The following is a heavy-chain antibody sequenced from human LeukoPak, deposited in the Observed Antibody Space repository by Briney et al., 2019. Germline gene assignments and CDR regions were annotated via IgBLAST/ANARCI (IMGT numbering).Heavy chain of an antibody. Sequence: GESLKISCKASGYTFTSYWIGWVRQMPGKGLEWMGIIYPGDSDTRYSPSFQGQVTISADKSISTAYLQWSSLKASDTAMYYCASPSDYGGNSYYYYGMDVWGQGTTVTVSS. J-gene: IGHJ6*02. CDR1: GYTFTSYW. CDR3: ASPSDYGGNSYYYYGMDV. D-gene: IGHD4-23*01. V-gene: IGHV5-51*01. CDR2: IYPGDSDT.